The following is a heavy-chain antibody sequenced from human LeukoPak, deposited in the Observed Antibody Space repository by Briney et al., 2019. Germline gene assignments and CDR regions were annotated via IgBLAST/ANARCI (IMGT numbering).Heavy chain of an antibody. CDR1: GFTLSSYA. V-gene: IGHV3-23*01. CDR2: ISASGGST. CDR3: AKVMKGSERLTMVRGVIIKTAGLYYMDV. Sequence: GGSLRLSCAASGFTLSSYAMSWVRQAPGKGLEWVSSISASGGSTNYADSVKGRFTISRDNSKNTVYLQMNSLRAEDTAVYYCAKVMKGSERLTMVRGVIIKTAGLYYMDVWGRGTTVTVSS. D-gene: IGHD3-10*01. J-gene: IGHJ6*03.